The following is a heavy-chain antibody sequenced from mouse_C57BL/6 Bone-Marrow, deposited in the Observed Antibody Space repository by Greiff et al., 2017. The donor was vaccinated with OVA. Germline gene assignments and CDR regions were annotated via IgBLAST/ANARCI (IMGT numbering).Heavy chain of an antibody. D-gene: IGHD4-1*01. V-gene: IGHV5-17*01. CDR2: ISSGSSTI. J-gene: IGHJ3*01. CDR3: ATPGTWFAY. Sequence: EVQVVESGGGLVKPGGSLKLSCAASGFTFSDYGMHWVRQAPEKGLEWVAYISSGSSTIYYADTVKGRLTISRDKAKNTLFLQMTSLRSEDTAMYYCATPGTWFAYWGQGTLVTVSA. CDR1: GFTFSDYG.